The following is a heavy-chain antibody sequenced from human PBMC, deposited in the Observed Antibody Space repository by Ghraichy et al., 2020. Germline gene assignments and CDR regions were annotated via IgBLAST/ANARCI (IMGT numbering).Heavy chain of an antibody. J-gene: IGHJ4*02. CDR2: IYSTGNT. CDR3: ARGWGGYSYGYDY. V-gene: IGHV4-59*01. Sequence: SETLSLTCSVSSGSIRGYSWSWIRQPPGRGLEWLGYIYSTGNTNYNPSLKSRVTISLDMSKNQISLRLTSVTAADTAMYYCARGWGGYSYGYDYWGQGTLVIVSS. D-gene: IGHD5-18*01. CDR1: SGSIRGYS.